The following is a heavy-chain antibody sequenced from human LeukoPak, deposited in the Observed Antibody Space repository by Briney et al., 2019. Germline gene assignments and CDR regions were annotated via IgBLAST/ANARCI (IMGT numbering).Heavy chain of an antibody. CDR3: ARVGDPWYSDY. D-gene: IGHD2-21*02. V-gene: IGHV3-21*01. J-gene: IGHJ4*02. Sequence: GGSLRLSCAASGFTFSSYSMNWVRQAPGRGLEWVSSISSSSSYICYADSVKGRFTISRDNAKSSLYLQMNSLRAEDTAVYYCARVGDPWYSDYWGQGTLVTVSS. CDR1: GFTFSSYS. CDR2: ISSSSSYI.